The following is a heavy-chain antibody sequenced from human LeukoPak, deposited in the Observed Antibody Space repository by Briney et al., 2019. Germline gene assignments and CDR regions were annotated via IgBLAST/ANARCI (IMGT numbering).Heavy chain of an antibody. Sequence: GGSLRLSCAASGFTFSSYWMHWVRHAPGKGLVWVSRINSDGSSTSYADSVKGRFTISRDNAKNTLYLQMNSLRAEDTAVYYCARGESGYYYNGYWGQGTLLTVSS. CDR3: ARGESGYYYNGY. CDR2: INSDGSST. D-gene: IGHD1-26*01. CDR1: GFTFSSYW. J-gene: IGHJ4*02. V-gene: IGHV3-74*01.